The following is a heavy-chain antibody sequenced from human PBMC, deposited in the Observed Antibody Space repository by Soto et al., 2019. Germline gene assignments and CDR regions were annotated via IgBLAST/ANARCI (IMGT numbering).Heavy chain of an antibody. CDR1: ELTFNDYW. D-gene: IGHD3-22*01. CDR3: ARDPDEEYYDTSGQIDY. V-gene: IGHV3-74*01. J-gene: IGHJ4*02. Sequence: EVQLVESGGGLVQPGGSLRLSCAASELTFNDYWMHWVRQAPGKGLMWVSRINSDGSSTSYADSVKGRFTISRDNAKNTLYLQMNSLRAEDTAVYYCARDPDEEYYDTSGQIDYWGQGTLVTVSS. CDR2: INSDGSST.